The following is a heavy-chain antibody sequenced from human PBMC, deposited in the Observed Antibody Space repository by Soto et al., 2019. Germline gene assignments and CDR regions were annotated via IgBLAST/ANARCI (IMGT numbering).Heavy chain of an antibody. CDR1: GDTFTSDY. V-gene: IGHV1-46*01. CDR2: INPSAGST. J-gene: IGHJ4*02. CDR3: ATPSGY. D-gene: IGHD3-10*01. Sequence: QVQLVQSGAEVKKPGASVRVSCKASGDTFTSDYMHWVRQAPGQGLEWMGLINPSAGSTSYAQNFQGRVTLTRDTSTSTVFMDLSSLRYEDTAIYYCATPSGYWGQGTLVTVSS.